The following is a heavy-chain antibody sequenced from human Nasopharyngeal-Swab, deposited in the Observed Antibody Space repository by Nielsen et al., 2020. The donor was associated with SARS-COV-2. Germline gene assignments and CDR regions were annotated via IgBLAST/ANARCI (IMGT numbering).Heavy chain of an antibody. V-gene: IGHV3-21*01. D-gene: IGHD2-15*01. Sequence: GGSLRLSCAASGFTFSSYSMNWVRQAPGKGLEWVSSISRSSSYIYYADSVKGRFTISRDNAKNSLYLQMNSLRAEDTAVYYCAREGWYCSGGSCFLHYFDYWGQGTLVTVSS. J-gene: IGHJ4*02. CDR1: GFTFSSYS. CDR3: AREGWYCSGGSCFLHYFDY. CDR2: ISRSSSYI.